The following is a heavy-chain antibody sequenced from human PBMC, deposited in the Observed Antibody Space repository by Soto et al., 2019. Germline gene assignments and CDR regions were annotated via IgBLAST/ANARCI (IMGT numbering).Heavy chain of an antibody. J-gene: IGHJ3*02. CDR3: ARHENYDSSGYDYRSNAFDI. CDR2: IYYSGSP. Sequence: QLQLQESGPGLVKPSETLSLTCTVSGGSISSSSYYWGWIRQPPGKGLEGIGSIYYSGSPYYNPACKSRGTISGDTSKNEFSRKLSSVTAAETAVDYCARHENYDSSGYDYRSNAFDIWGQGTMVTVSS. CDR1: GGSISSSSYY. V-gene: IGHV4-39*01. D-gene: IGHD3-22*01.